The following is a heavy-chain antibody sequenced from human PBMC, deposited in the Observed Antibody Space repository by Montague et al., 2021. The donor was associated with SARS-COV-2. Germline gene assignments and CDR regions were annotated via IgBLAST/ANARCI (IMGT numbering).Heavy chain of an antibody. V-gene: IGHV4-39*01. J-gene: IGHJ6*02. Sequence: SETLSLICTVSGGSISSETSYWGWIRQPPGKGLEWIGAMSYSGGAYYNPSLKSRVTISVDTSTNQFSLNLTSVTAADTSVYYCARHWWELLPRDYNYYYGMDVWGQGTMVTVSS. CDR2: MSYSGGA. CDR3: ARHWWELLPRDYNYYYGMDV. D-gene: IGHD2-15*01. CDR1: GGSISSETSY.